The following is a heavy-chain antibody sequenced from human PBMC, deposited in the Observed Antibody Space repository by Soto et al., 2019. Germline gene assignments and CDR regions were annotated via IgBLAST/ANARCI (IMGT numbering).Heavy chain of an antibody. CDR2: IYPGDSDT. J-gene: IGHJ4*02. CDR3: ARLFDTTGWYDY. D-gene: IGHD6-19*01. CDR1: GYSCISYW. V-gene: IGHV5-51*01. Sequence: GESLKISCKGSGYSCISYWSGWVRQMPGKGLEWMGIIYPGDSDTRYSPSFQGQVTISADKSITTTYLQWSSLKASDTAIYYCARLFDTTGWYDYWGQGTLVTVSS.